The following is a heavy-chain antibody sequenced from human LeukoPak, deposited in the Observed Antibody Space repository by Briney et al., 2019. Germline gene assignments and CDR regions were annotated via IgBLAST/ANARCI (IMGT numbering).Heavy chain of an antibody. CDR1: TFSTYS. V-gene: IGHV3-30-3*02. D-gene: IGHD6-13*01. CDR3: AKTIAAAGPRIDY. CDR2: VSYDGRTT. J-gene: IGHJ4*02. Sequence: GGSLRLSCAFTFSTYSIHWVRQAPGKGLEWMAVVSYDGRTTFYTDSVRGRFTISRDDSKNTLYLQMNSLRAEDTAVYYCAKTIAAAGPRIDYWGQGTLVTVSS.